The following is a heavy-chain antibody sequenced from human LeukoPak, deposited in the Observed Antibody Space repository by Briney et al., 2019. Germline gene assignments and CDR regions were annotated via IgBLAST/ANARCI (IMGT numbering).Heavy chain of an antibody. Sequence: PSETLSLTCTVSGGSISSYYWSWIRQPPGKGLEWNGYIYYSGSTNYNPSLKSRVTISVDTSKNQFSLKLSSVTAADTAVYYCARAPYYDSSGYLGWGQGTLVTVSS. J-gene: IGHJ4*02. V-gene: IGHV4-59*01. D-gene: IGHD3-22*01. CDR1: GGSISSYY. CDR3: ARAPYYDSSGYLG. CDR2: IYYSGST.